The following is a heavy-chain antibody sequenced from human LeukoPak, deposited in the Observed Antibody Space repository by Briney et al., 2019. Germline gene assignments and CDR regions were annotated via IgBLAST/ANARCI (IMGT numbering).Heavy chain of an antibody. V-gene: IGHV4-34*01. CDR3: ARQSDSSGYYYLGAFDF. Sequence: PSETLSLTCAVYGGSFSGYYWSWIRQPPGKGLEWIGEINHSGSTNYNPSLKSRVTISVDTSKNQFSLKLSSVTAADTAVYYCARQSDSSGYYYLGAFDFWGQGTMVTVSS. CDR1: GGSFSGYY. D-gene: IGHD3-22*01. CDR2: INHSGST. J-gene: IGHJ3*01.